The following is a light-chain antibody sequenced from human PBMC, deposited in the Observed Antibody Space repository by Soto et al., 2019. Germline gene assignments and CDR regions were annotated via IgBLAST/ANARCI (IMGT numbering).Light chain of an antibody. CDR3: QQYDDHSST. J-gene: IGKJ2*01. Sequence: DIQMTQFPSTLSASVGDRVTITCRASQTIRSDLAWYQQKPGKVPKLLIYRMSTLESRVPSRFSGSVSGTEFTLTISSLQPDDFAIYYCQQYDDHSSTFGQGTKLEIK. CDR2: RMS. CDR1: QTIRSD. V-gene: IGKV1-5*03.